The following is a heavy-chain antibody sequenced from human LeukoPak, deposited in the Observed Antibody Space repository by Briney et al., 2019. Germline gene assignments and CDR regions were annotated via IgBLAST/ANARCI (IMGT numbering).Heavy chain of an antibody. CDR3: ARGQQWLPWGGLDY. J-gene: IGHJ4*02. CDR1: GFIFNNYG. V-gene: IGHV3-30*03. D-gene: IGHD6-19*01. Sequence: TGRSLRLSCEVSGFIFNNYGMFWVRQAPGKGLDWVAVISYDGSNTYYADSVKGRFTISRDNSKNTLYLQMNSLRAEDTAVYYCARGQQWLPWGGLDYWGQGTLVTVSS. CDR2: ISYDGSNT.